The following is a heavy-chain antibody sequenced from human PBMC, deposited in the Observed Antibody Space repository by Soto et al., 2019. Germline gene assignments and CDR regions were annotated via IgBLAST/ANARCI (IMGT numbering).Heavy chain of an antibody. D-gene: IGHD3-10*01. J-gene: IGHJ4*02. Sequence: EVQLVESGGGLVQPGGSLRLSCAASGFTFSSYWMSWVRQAPGKGLEWVANIKQDGSEKYYVDSVKGRFTISRDNAKNSLYLQMNSLRAEDTAVYYCASETPHLYYYGSGSFDYWGQGTLVTVSS. CDR2: IKQDGSEK. CDR1: GFTFSSYW. V-gene: IGHV3-7*05. CDR3: ASETPHLYYYGSGSFDY.